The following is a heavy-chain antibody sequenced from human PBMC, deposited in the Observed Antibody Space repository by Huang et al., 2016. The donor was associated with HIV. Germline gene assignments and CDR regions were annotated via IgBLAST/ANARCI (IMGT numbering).Heavy chain of an antibody. V-gene: IGHV1-3*02. CDR1: GYTFSSYA. CDR3: ARDRGLFGMDV. Sequence: QVQLVQSGAEVKKPGASVKFSCKASGYTFSSYAMHWVRQAAGQRLEWMGGSNAGNGNTKYSQEVQGRVTITRDTSASTAYMELSSLRFEDMAVYYCARDRGLFGMDVWGQGTTVTVSS. CDR2: SNAGNGNT. J-gene: IGHJ6*02. D-gene: IGHD3-10*01.